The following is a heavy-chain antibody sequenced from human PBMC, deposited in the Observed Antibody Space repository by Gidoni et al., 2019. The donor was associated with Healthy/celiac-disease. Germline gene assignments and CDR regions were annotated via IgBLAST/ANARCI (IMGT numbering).Heavy chain of an antibody. CDR3: AREPTGIVARPNFDY. J-gene: IGHJ4*02. Sequence: QVQLVESGGGVVQPGRSLRLSCAASGFTFSSYAMHWVRQAPGKGLEWVAVTSSDGSNIYYADSVKGRFTISRDNSKNTLYLQMNSLRGEDTAVYSCAREPTGIVARPNFDYWGRGTLVTVSS. CDR2: TSSDGSNI. CDR1: GFTFSSYA. V-gene: IGHV3-30*04. D-gene: IGHD1-26*01.